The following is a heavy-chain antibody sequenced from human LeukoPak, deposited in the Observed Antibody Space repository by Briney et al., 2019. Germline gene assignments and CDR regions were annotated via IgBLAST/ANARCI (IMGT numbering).Heavy chain of an antibody. CDR3: ARGRPHSYYYYDSSGYLVY. CDR1: GGSISSSSYY. CDR2: IYYSGST. J-gene: IGHJ4*02. D-gene: IGHD3-22*01. Sequence: SETLSLTCTVSGGSISSSSYYWGWIRQPPGKGLEWIGSIYYSGSTYYNPSLKSRVTISVDTSKNQFSLKLSSVTAADTAVYYCARGRPHSYYYYDSSGYLVYWGQGTLVTVSS. V-gene: IGHV4-39*01.